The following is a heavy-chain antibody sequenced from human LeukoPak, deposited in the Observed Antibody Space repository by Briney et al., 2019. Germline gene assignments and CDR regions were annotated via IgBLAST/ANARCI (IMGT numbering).Heavy chain of an antibody. Sequence: GASVKVSCKVSGYTLTELSMHWVRQAPGKGLEWMGGFDPEDGETIYAQKFQGRVTMTEDTSTDTAYMELSSLRSEDTAVYYCARTGENPPAATLYGMDVWAKGPRSPSP. CDR3: ARTGENPPAATLYGMDV. V-gene: IGHV1-24*01. J-gene: IGHJ6*02. CDR1: GYTLTELS. D-gene: IGHD2-15*01. CDR2: FDPEDGET.